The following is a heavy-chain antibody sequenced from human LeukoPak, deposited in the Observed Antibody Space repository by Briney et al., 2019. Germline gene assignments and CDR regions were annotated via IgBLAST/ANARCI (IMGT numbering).Heavy chain of an antibody. V-gene: IGHV1-2*02. CDR3: ARVKSRVFAVAGPPGADYYGMDV. CDR1: GYTFTGYY. D-gene: IGHD6-19*01. J-gene: IGHJ6*02. CDR2: INPNSGGT. Sequence: ASVKVSCKASGYTFTGYYMHWVRQAPGQGLEWMGWINPNSGGTNYAQKFQGRVTMTRDTSISSAYMELSRLRSDDTAVYYCARVKSRVFAVAGPPGADYYGMDVWGQGTTVTVSS.